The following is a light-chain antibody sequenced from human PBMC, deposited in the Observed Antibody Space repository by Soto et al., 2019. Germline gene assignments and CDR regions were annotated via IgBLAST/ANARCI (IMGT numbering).Light chain of an antibody. V-gene: IGKV3-11*01. CDR3: QQRSSWPRFT. CDR2: DAS. CDR1: QSVSSY. Sequence: EIVLTQSPATLSLSPGERATLSCRASQSVSSYLAWYQQKPGQAPRLLIYDASNRATGIPARFSGSGSWTDFTLTISSLEPEDFAFSYCQQRSSWPRFTCSGGTKVEIK. J-gene: IGKJ4*01.